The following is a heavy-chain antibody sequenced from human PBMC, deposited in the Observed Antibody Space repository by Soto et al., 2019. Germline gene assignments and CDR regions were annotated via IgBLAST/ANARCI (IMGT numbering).Heavy chain of an antibody. CDR3: ASDWHCSSTSCYANPQKGYGMDV. CDR1: GGSISSGVYY. Sequence: SEILSLTCTVSGGSISSGVYYWSWIRQHPGKGLEWIGYIYYSGSTYYNPSLKSRVTISVDTSKNQFSLKLSSVTAADTAVYYCASDWHCSSTSCYANPQKGYGMDVWGQGTTVTVSS. J-gene: IGHJ6*02. D-gene: IGHD2-2*01. V-gene: IGHV4-31*03. CDR2: IYYSGST.